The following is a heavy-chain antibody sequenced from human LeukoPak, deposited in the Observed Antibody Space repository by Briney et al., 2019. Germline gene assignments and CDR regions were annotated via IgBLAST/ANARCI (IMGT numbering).Heavy chain of an antibody. CDR3: ARAPPVGVAPGSWFDP. CDR1: GGTFSSYA. D-gene: IGHD3-3*01. Sequence: SVKVSCKASGGTFSSYAISWVRQAPGQGLEWMGRIIPILGIANYAQKFQGRVTITADKSTSTAYMELSSLRSEDTAVYYCARAPPVGVAPGSWFDPWGQGTLVTVSS. J-gene: IGHJ5*02. CDR2: IIPILGIA. V-gene: IGHV1-69*04.